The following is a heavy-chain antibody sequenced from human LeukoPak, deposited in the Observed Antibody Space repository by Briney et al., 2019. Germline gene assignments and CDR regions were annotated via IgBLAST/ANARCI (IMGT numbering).Heavy chain of an antibody. CDR1: GYTFTSYY. V-gene: IGHV1-46*01. J-gene: IGHJ4*02. CDR2: INPSSGST. Sequence: ASVKVSCKASGYTFTSYYMHWVRHAPRQGLEWMGIINPSSGSTTYAQKFQGRVTMTRDTSTSTVYMELSSLRSEDTAVYYCARGLRDYVDYWGQGTLVTVSS. CDR3: ARGLRDYVDY.